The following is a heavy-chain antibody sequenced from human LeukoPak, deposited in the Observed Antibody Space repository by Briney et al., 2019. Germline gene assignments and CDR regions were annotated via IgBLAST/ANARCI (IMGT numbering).Heavy chain of an antibody. CDR1: GFTVSSNY. Sequence: GGSLRLSCAASGFTVSSNYMSWVRQAPGKGLEWVSSISSSSSYIYYADSVKGRFTISRDNAKNSLYLQMNSLRAEDTALYYCARDHPLIAATGSFDYWGQGTLVTVSS. J-gene: IGHJ4*02. D-gene: IGHD6-13*01. CDR3: ARDHPLIAATGSFDY. V-gene: IGHV3-21*04. CDR2: ISSSSSYI.